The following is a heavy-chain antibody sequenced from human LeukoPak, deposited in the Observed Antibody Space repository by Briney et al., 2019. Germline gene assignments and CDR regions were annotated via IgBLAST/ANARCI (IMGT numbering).Heavy chain of an antibody. Sequence: PGGSLRLSCAASGFTFSSYSMNWVRQAPGKGLEWVSSISSSSSYIYYADSVKGRFTISRDDARNTLHLQMNNLRADDTAVYYCVVGGGIYWGRGTLVTVS. V-gene: IGHV3-21*01. CDR2: ISSSSSYI. CDR1: GFTFSSYS. CDR3: VVGGGIY. D-gene: IGHD1-26*01. J-gene: IGHJ4*02.